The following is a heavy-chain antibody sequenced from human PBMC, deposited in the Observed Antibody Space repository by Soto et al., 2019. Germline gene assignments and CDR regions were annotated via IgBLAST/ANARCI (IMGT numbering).Heavy chain of an antibody. Sequence: SVKVSCKASGFTFPSSAVQWVRQARGQRLEWIGWIVVGSGNTNSAQRFQERVTFTRDMSTSTVYMELSSLKFEDTAVYYCAADDMTTFIWGQGTLVTVSS. CDR2: IVVGSGNT. J-gene: IGHJ4*02. CDR3: AADDMTTFI. D-gene: IGHD1-1*01. CDR1: GFTFPSSA. V-gene: IGHV1-58*01.